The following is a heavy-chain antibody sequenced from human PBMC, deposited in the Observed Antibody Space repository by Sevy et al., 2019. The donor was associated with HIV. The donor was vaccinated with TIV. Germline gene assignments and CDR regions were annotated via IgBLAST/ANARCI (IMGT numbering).Heavy chain of an antibody. CDR2: MNPNSGNT. CDR3: ARGYCGGDCPLYYYYGMDV. CDR1: GYTFTSYD. J-gene: IGHJ6*02. Sequence: ASVKVSCKASGYTFTSYDINWVRQATGQGLEWMGWMNPNSGNTGYAQKFQGRVTMTRNTSISTAYMELSSLRSEDTAVYYCARGYCGGDCPLYYYYGMDVWGQGTTVTVSS. D-gene: IGHD2-21*02. V-gene: IGHV1-8*01.